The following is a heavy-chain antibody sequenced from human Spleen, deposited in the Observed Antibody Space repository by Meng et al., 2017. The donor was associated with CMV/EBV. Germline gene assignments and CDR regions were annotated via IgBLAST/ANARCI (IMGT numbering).Heavy chain of an antibody. V-gene: IGHV4-30-4*02. D-gene: IGHD2-2*01. J-gene: IGHJ2*01. CDR1: GGSISSGDYY. CDR2: IYYSGST. Sequence: QLQGPGPGLVNPSVPLSLTCTVSGGSISSGDYYWSWIRQPPGKGLEWIGYIYYSGSTYYNPSLKSRVTISVDTSKNQFSLKLSSVTAADTAVYYCARENIVVVPDWYFDLWGRGTLVTVSS. CDR3: ARENIVVVPDWYFDL.